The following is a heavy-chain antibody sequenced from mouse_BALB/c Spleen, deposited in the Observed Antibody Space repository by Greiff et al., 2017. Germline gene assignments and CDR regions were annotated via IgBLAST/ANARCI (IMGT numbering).Heavy chain of an antibody. CDR2: ISSGGST. CDR1: GFTFSSYA. V-gene: IGHV5-6-5*01. CDR3: ARGSIYYYGSSHYFDY. D-gene: IGHD1-1*01. Sequence: EVQLVESGGGLVKPGGSLKLSCAASGFTFSSYAMSWVRQTPEKRLEWVASISSGGSTYYPDSVKGRFTISRDNARNILYLQMSSLRSEDTAMYYCARGSIYYYGSSHYFDYWGQGTTLTVSS. J-gene: IGHJ2*01.